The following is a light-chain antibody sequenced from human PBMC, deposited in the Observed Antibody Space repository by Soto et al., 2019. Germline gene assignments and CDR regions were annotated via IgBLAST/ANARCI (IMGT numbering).Light chain of an antibody. J-gene: IGLJ2*01. Sequence: QSALTQPASVSGSPGQSITFSCTGTSSDVGSYSLVSWYQQHPGKAPKLIIFEVSNRPSGISDRFSGFKSANTAYLTISGVQPEDEADYHCSSYTTIKTVVFGGGTQLTVL. CDR2: EVS. CDR3: SSYTTIKTVV. CDR1: SSDVGSYSL. V-gene: IGLV2-14*02.